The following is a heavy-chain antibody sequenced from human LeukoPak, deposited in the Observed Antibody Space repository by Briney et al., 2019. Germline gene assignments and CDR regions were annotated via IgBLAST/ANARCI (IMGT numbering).Heavy chain of an antibody. CDR1: GFTFSSYA. J-gene: IGHJ4*02. Sequence: PGGSLRLSCAASGFTFSSYAMHWVRQAPGKGLEYVSAISSNGGSTYYANSVKGRFTISRDNSKNTLYLQMNSLRAEDTAVYYCAKEGYCGGDCYSKGLDYWGQGTLVTVSS. CDR3: AKEGYCGGDCYSKGLDY. V-gene: IGHV3-64*01. D-gene: IGHD2-21*02. CDR2: ISSNGGST.